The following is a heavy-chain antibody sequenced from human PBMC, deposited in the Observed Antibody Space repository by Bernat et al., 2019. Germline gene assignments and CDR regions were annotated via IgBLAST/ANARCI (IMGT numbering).Heavy chain of an antibody. CDR2: ISSSGSTI. Sequence: EGQRVESGGGLVQPGGSLRLSCAPSGFTFISYEMNWVRQAPGKGLEWVSYISSSGSTICYADSMKGRFTISRDNAKNSLYLQMNSLRAEDTAVYYCARGTGGWIVLNAFDIWGQGTMVTVSS. V-gene: IGHV3-48*03. CDR1: GFTFISYE. D-gene: IGHD5-12*01. J-gene: IGHJ3*02. CDR3: ARGTGGWIVLNAFDI.